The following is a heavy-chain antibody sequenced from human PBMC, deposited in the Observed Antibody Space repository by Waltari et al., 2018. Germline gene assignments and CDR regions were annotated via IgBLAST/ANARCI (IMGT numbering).Heavy chain of an antibody. CDR3: AREGAGGFDY. CDR2: IKQDGSKK. Sequence: EVQLVESGGGLVQPGGSLRLSCAASGFTFSSYGMSWVRQAPGKGLEWVANIKQDGSKKEYVDSVKGRFPIPRDNAKNSLYLQMNSLRADDTAVYYCAREGAGGFDYWGQGTLVTVSS. CDR1: GFTFSSYG. V-gene: IGHV3-7*03. D-gene: IGHD1-26*01. J-gene: IGHJ4*02.